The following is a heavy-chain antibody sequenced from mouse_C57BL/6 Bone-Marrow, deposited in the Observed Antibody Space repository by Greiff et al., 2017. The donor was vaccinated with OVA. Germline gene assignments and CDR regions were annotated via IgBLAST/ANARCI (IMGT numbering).Heavy chain of an antibody. CDR1: GFSLTSYG. Sequence: VQLQQSGPGLVQPSQSLSITCTVSGFSLTSYGVHWVRQSPGKGLEWLGVIWSGGSTDYHAAFISRLSISQDKSKSQVFFKMNSLQADDTATYYCARNSLGLRRRYFDYWGKGTTLTVSS. J-gene: IGHJ2*01. V-gene: IGHV2-2*01. CDR2: IWSGGST. D-gene: IGHD2-4*01. CDR3: ARNSLGLRRRYFDY.